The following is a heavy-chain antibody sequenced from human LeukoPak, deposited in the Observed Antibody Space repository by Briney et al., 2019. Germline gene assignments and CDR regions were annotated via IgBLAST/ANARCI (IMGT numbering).Heavy chain of an antibody. Sequence: SETLSLTCTVSGGSISIYYWSWIRQPPGKGLEWIGYIYYSGSTNYNPSLKSRVTISVDTSKNQFSLKLSSVTAADTAVYYCARDSSGWTRSGYYFDYWGQGTLVTVSS. J-gene: IGHJ4*02. CDR3: ARDSSGWTRSGYYFDY. V-gene: IGHV4-59*01. CDR2: IYYSGST. CDR1: GGSISIYY. D-gene: IGHD6-19*01.